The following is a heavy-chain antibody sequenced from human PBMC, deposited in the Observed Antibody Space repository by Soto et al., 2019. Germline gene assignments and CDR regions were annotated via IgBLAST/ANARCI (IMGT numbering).Heavy chain of an antibody. Sequence: GASVKVSCKGCGGTFSSYASSWVRQAPGQGLEWMGGIIPIFGTANYAQKFQGRVTITADESTSTAYMELSSLRSEDTAVYYCARGVAGGSYYSFDYWGQGTLVTVSS. J-gene: IGHJ4*02. D-gene: IGHD1-26*01. CDR2: IIPIFGTA. V-gene: IGHV1-69*13. CDR3: ARGVAGGSYYSFDY. CDR1: GGTFSSYA.